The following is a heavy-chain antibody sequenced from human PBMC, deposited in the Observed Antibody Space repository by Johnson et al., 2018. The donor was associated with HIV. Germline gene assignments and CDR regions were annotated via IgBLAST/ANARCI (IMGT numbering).Heavy chain of an antibody. J-gene: IGHJ3*02. Sequence: QVQLVESGGGVVQPGMFVTLSCAASGLNFSDYGMHWVRQAPGKGLEWVAVVWYDGSNEYYADSVKGRFTISRDNSKNTLYLQMNSLRAEDTAVYYCARGAALPAAFDIWGQGTMVTVSS. D-gene: IGHD2-15*01. CDR3: ARGAALPAAFDI. CDR2: VWYDGSNE. CDR1: GLNFSDYG. V-gene: IGHV3-33*08.